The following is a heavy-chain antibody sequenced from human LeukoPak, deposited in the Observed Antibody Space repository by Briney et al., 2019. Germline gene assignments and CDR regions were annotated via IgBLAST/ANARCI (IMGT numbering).Heavy chain of an antibody. CDR2: VKQDGTEK. CDR3: ARAGGTSWADY. CDR1: GFTSRDYW. D-gene: IGHD6-13*01. V-gene: IGHV3-7*01. Sequence: GGSLRLSCEASGFTSRDYWMTWVRQAPGKGLEWVANVKQDGTEKFYVDSVKGRFTISRDNGKDSLYLQMNSLRVEDTAIYYCARAGGTSWADYWGQGTLVTVSS. J-gene: IGHJ4*02.